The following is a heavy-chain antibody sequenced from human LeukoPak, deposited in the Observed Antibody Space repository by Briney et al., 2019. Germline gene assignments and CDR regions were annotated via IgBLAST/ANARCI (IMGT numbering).Heavy chain of an antibody. CDR1: GGSISSYY. V-gene: IGHV4-59*08. CDR2: IYYSGST. Sequence: SETLSLTCTVSGGSISSYYWSWVRQPPGKGLEWIGYIYYSGSTNYNPSLKSRVTISVDTSKNQFSLKLSSVTAADTAVYYWARHWISGSRGGYFDYWGQGTLVTVSS. J-gene: IGHJ4*02. CDR3: ARHWISGSRGGYFDY. D-gene: IGHD3-10*01.